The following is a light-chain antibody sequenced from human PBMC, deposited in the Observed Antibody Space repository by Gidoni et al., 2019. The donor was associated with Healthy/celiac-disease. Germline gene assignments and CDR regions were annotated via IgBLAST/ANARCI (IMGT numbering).Light chain of an antibody. CDR1: SSDVGGYNY. CDR3: SSYTSSSTLEV. Sequence: QSALTQPASVSGSPGQSSTISCTGTSSDVGGYNYVSWYQQHPGKAPKLMIYDVSNRPSGVSNRFSGSKSGNTASLTISGLHAEDEAAYYCSSYTSSSTLEVFGGGTTLTVL. V-gene: IGLV2-14*03. J-gene: IGLJ2*01. CDR2: DVS.